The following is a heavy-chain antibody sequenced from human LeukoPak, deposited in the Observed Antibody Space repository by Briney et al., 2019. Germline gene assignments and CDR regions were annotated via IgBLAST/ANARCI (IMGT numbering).Heavy chain of an antibody. CDR1: GYTFTSYD. D-gene: IGHD3-3*01. CDR2: MNPNSGNT. CDR3: ARGYDFWSSNYYYYGMDV. J-gene: IGHJ6*02. Sequence: GASVKVSCKASGYTFTSYDINWVRQATGQGPEWMGWMNPNSGNTGYAQKFQGRVTMTRNTSISTAYMELSSLRSEDTAVYYCARGYDFWSSNYYYYGMDVWGQGTTVTVSS. V-gene: IGHV1-8*01.